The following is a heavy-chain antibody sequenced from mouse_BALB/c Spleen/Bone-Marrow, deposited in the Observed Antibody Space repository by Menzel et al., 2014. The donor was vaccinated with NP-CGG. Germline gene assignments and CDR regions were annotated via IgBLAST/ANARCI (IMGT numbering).Heavy chain of an antibody. Sequence: VQLQESGAELVRPGTSVKVSCKASGYAFTNYLIEWAKQRPGQGLEWIGVINPGSGGTNYNEKFKGKATLTADKSSSTAYTQLSSLTSDDSAVYFCARWDYAMDYWGQGTSVTVSS. CDR2: INPGSGGT. V-gene: IGHV1-54*01. CDR3: ARWDYAMDY. CDR1: GYAFTNYL. J-gene: IGHJ4*01.